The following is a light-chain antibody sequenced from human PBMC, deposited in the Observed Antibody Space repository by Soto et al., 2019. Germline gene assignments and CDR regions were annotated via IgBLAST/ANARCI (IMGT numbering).Light chain of an antibody. J-gene: IGLJ1*01. CDR1: SSDVGGYNY. CDR2: DVI. Sequence: QSALTQPASVSGSPGQSITISCTGTSSDVGGYNYVSWYQQHPGKAPRLMIYDVINRPAGVSSRFSGSKSGNTASLTISGIQAEDEADYYCTSYTSSITYVFGTGTKLTV. CDR3: TSYTSSITYV. V-gene: IGLV2-14*01.